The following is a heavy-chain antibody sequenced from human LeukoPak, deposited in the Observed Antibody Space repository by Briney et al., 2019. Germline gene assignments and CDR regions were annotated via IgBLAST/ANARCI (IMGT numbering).Heavy chain of an antibody. V-gene: IGHV4-59*01. CDR2: IYYSGST. CDR1: DYSISSGYY. J-gene: IGHJ3*02. D-gene: IGHD3-22*01. CDR3: ARVVVNYDAFDI. Sequence: SETLSLTCTVSDYSISSGYYWSWIRQPPGKGLEWIGYIYYSGSTNYNPSLKSRVTISVDTSKNQFSLKLSSVTAADTAVYYCARVVVNYDAFDIWGQGTMVTVSS.